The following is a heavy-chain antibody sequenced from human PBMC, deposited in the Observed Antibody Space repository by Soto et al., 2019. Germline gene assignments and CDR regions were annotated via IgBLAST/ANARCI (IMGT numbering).Heavy chain of an antibody. CDR2: LISSGGST. J-gene: IGHJ5*02. CDR3: ANWRISFGPISFNFLDT. Sequence: VQLLDSGGGLVQPGGSLRLSCAASGYTFNNYVMSWVRQAPGKGLEWVSALISSGGSTYYADTVKGRFAISRDNSKNTLSRQMSSLRAEDTAVYYCANWRISFGPISFNFLDTWGQGPLVAVS. CDR1: GYTFNNYV. V-gene: IGHV3-23*01. D-gene: IGHD5-18*01.